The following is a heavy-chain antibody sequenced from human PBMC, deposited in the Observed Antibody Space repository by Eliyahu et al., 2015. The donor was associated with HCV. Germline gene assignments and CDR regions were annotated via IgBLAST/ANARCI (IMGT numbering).Heavy chain of an antibody. CDR2: ITSDGSTT. Sequence: EVQLVESGGGIVQPGGSLRLSCAAXGFTFSSXWMHWVRQAPGKGLVWVSRITSDGSTTSYADSVKGRFSISRDNAKNTVYLQMNSLRAEDTAVYYCARIADTDGGFGYWGQGTLVTVSS. CDR3: ARIADTDGGFGY. D-gene: IGHD5-18*01. J-gene: IGHJ4*02. CDR1: GFTFSSXW. V-gene: IGHV3-74*01.